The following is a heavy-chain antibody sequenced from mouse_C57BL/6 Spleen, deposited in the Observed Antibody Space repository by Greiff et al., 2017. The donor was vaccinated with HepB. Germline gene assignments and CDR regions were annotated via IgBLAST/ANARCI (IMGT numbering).Heavy chain of an antibody. V-gene: IGHV5-12*01. CDR1: GFTFSDYY. CDR2: ISNGGGST. CDR3: ARPADSSGYGAWFAY. D-gene: IGHD3-2*02. J-gene: IGHJ3*01. Sequence: EVKLVESGGGLVQPGGSLKLSCAASGFTFSDYYMYWVRQTPEKRLEWVAYISNGGGSTYYPDTVKGRFTISRDNAKNTLYLQMSRLKSEDTAMYYCARPADSSGYGAWFAYWGQVTLVTVSA.